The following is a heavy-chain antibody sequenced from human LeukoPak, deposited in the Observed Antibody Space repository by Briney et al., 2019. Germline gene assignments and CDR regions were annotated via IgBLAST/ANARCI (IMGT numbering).Heavy chain of an antibody. CDR1: GGSFSGYY. V-gene: IGHV4-34*01. Sequence: SETLSLTCAVYGGSFSGYYWSWIRQLPGKGLEWIGEINHSGSTNYNPSLKSRVTISVDTSKNQFSLKLSSVTAADTAVYYCARAQWLVRGPYYWGQGTLVTVSS. J-gene: IGHJ4*02. CDR3: ARAQWLVRGPYY. D-gene: IGHD6-19*01. CDR2: INHSGST.